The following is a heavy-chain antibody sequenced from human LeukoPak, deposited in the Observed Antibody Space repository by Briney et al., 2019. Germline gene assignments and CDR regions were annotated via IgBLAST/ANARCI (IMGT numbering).Heavy chain of an antibody. CDR2: INHSGST. D-gene: IGHD3-22*01. Sequence: SETLSLTCAVYGGSFSGYYWSWIRQPPGKGLEWPGEINHSGSTNYNPSLKSRVTISVDTSKNQFSLKLSSVTAADTAVYYCARGGYYDSSGYYYRSFDYWGQGTLVTVSS. CDR1: GGSFSGYY. V-gene: IGHV4-34*01. J-gene: IGHJ4*02. CDR3: ARGGYYDSSGYYYRSFDY.